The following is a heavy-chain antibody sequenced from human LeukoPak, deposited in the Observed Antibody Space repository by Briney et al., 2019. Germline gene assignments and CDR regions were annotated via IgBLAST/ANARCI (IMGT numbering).Heavy chain of an antibody. CDR2: IYYSGST. Sequence: SETLSLTCTVSGGSISNYYWSWIRQPPGKGLEWIAYIYYSGSTNYNPSLKSRVTISVDTSKNQFSLKLSSVTAADTAVYYCAELGITMIGGVWGKGTTVTISS. D-gene: IGHD3-10*02. CDR1: GGSISNYY. J-gene: IGHJ6*04. CDR3: AELGITMIGGV. V-gene: IGHV4-59*01.